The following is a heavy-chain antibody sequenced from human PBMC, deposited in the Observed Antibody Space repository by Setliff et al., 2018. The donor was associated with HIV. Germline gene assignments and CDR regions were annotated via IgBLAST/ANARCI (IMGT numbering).Heavy chain of an antibody. CDR2: ISSSSDTI. J-gene: IGHJ5*02. D-gene: IGHD2-15*01. V-gene: IGHV3-48*01. CDR1: GFTFSRYW. CDR3: ARGVVIAAHNWFDP. Sequence: PGGSLRLSCAASGFTFSRYWMHWVRQAPGKGLEWVSYISSSSDTIYYADSVKGRFTISRDNAKNSLYLQMNSPRAEDTAVYYCARGVVIAAHNWFDPWGQGTLVTVSS.